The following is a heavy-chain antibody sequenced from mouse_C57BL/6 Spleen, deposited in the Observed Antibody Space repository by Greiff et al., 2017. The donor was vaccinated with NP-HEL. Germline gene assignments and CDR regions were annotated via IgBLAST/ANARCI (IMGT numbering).Heavy chain of an antibody. V-gene: IGHV1-61*01. CDR1: GYTFTSYW. CDR3: ARRLPSDY. CDR2: IYPSDSET. J-gene: IGHJ2*01. Sequence: QVQLQQPGAELVRPGSSVKLSCKASGYTFTSYWMDWVKQRPGQGLEWIGNIYPSDSETHYNQKFKDKATLTVDKSYSTVYLQLSSLTSEDSAVYYCARRLPSDYWGKGTTLTVSS.